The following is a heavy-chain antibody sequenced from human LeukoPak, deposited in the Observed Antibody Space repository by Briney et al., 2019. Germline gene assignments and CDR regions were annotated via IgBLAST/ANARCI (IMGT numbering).Heavy chain of an antibody. J-gene: IGHJ4*02. Sequence: ASETLSLTCTGSGGSITSSSYYWGWIRQPPGKGLEWIGSIYYSGSTYYNPSLKGRVTISLDTSRDQFSLNLSSVTAADTAVYYCAGLRPTGEKYFDSWGQGALVTVSS. CDR1: GGSITSSSYY. D-gene: IGHD2-8*02. CDR3: AGLRPTGEKYFDS. V-gene: IGHV4-39*07. CDR2: IYYSGST.